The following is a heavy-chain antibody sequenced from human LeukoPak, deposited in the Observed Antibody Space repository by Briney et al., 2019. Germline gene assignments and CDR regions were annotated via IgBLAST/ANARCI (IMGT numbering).Heavy chain of an antibody. V-gene: IGHV3-23*01. CDR2: ISGSGDTT. D-gene: IGHD1-26*01. CDR3: AKSRGESRGASNY. J-gene: IGHJ4*02. CDR1: GFTFSSYA. Sequence: GGSLRLSCAASGFTFSSYAMNWVRQAPGKGLEWVSFISGSGDTTYYEDSVKGRFTISRDNSKNTLYLQMNSLRAEDTAVYYCAKSRGESRGASNYWGQGTLVTVSS.